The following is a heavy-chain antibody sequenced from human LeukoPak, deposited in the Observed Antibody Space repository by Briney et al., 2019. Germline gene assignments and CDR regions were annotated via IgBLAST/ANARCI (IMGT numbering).Heavy chain of an antibody. V-gene: IGHV3-74*01. CDR3: ARELETAQTIDY. D-gene: IGHD1-14*01. CDR2: LNTDGSIA. Sequence: GESLRLSCAASGFTFGSYWMQWVRQAPGKGLMWVSRLNTDGSIATYADSVKGQFTISRDNAKNTLYLQMNSLRADDTAVYYCARELETAQTIDYWGRGTLVTVSS. CDR1: GFTFGSYW. J-gene: IGHJ4*02.